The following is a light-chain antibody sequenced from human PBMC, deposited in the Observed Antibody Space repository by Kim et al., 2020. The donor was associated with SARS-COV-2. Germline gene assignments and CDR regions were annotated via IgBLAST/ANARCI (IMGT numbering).Light chain of an antibody. CDR2: DAS. V-gene: IGKV3-20*01. Sequence: EIVLTQSPGTLSLSPGERATLFCRTSQSLSSTYLAWYQQKPGQAPRLLIYDASNRATGIPDRFSGSGSGTDFTLTISRLEPEDFAVYYCQHYPDSHPYTFGQGTKLEI. CDR3: QHYPDSHPYT. J-gene: IGKJ2*01. CDR1: QSLSSTY.